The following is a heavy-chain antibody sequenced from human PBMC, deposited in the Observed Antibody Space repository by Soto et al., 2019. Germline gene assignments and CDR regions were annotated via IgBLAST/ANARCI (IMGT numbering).Heavy chain of an antibody. V-gene: IGHV4-39*01. CDR3: ARHRIAVAEFDP. J-gene: IGHJ5*02. Sequence: QLQLHELGPGLVKPSETLSLTCTVSGGSISSTSYYWGWIRQPPGKGLEWIGSMYYSGSTYYNPSLKSRVTISVDTSKNHFSLKLTSVTAADTAVYYCARHRIAVAEFDPWGQGTLVTVSS. D-gene: IGHD6-19*01. CDR2: MYYSGST. CDR1: GGSISSTSYY.